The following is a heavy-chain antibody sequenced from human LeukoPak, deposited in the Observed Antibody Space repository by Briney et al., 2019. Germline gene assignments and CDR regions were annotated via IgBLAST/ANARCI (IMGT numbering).Heavy chain of an antibody. D-gene: IGHD4-17*01. CDR1: GYTFTSYG. CDR3: ARDHTTVTTDYGMDV. Sequence: ASVKVSCKASGYTFTSYGISWVRQAPGQGLEWMGWISAYNGNTNYAQKLQGRVTMTTDTSTSTAYMELRSLRSDDTAVYYCARDHTTVTTDYGMDVWGQGTTVTVSS. J-gene: IGHJ6*02. CDR2: ISAYNGNT. V-gene: IGHV1-18*01.